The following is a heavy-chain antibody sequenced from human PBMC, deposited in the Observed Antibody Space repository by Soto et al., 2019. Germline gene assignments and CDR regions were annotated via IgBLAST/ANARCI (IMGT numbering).Heavy chain of an antibody. V-gene: IGHV4-34*01. J-gene: IGHJ4*02. D-gene: IGHD3-3*01. CDR1: GGSFSGYY. CDR3: ARGRSITIFGVVRGYFDD. Sequence: SETLSLTCAVYGGSFSGYYWSWIRHPPGKGLEWIGELTHRGSTNYNPSLQSRVTISVDTSKNQFSLKLSSVTAADTAVYDCARGRSITIFGVVRGYFDDWGQGTLATVYS. CDR2: LTHRGST.